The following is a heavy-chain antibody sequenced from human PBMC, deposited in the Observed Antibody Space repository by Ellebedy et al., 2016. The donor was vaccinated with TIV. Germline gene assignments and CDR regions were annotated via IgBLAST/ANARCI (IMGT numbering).Heavy chain of an antibody. CDR3: VRGKGYDFGEE. D-gene: IGHD4-17*01. CDR1: GFTFTSYG. Sequence: PGGSLRLSCAAFGFTFTSYGLHWVRQAPGKGLEWVAFVSYNGFNKYYRDSVRGRFSISRDNAKDTLYLQMSSLRHEDTAVYHCVRGKGYDFGEEWGQGTLVSVSS. J-gene: IGHJ4*02. CDR2: VSYNGFNK. V-gene: IGHV3-30*03.